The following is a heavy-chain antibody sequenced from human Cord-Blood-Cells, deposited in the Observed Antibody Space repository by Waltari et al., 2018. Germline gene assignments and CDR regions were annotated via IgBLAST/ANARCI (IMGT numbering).Heavy chain of an antibody. D-gene: IGHD1-26*01. Sequence: QVQLVQSGAEVKKPGASVKVSCKASGYTFTGYYMHWVRQAPGQGLEWMGGINPDSGGTNYAERCQRRGTMTRDTSISTGYMERSRLRSDDTAVYYCAILSGSYFDYWGQGTLVTVSS. CDR1: GYTFTGYY. CDR3: AILSGSYFDY. V-gene: IGHV1-2*02. J-gene: IGHJ4*02. CDR2: INPDSGGT.